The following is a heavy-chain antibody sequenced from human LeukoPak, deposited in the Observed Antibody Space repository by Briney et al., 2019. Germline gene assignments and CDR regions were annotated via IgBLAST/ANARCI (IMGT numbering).Heavy chain of an antibody. V-gene: IGHV3-74*01. CDR3: ASLGYDFWSGYNYGMDV. D-gene: IGHD3-3*01. Sequence: QPGGSLRLSCAASGFTFSSYWMHWVRQVPGKGLVWVSRINSDGSSTSYADSVKGRFTISRDNAKNTLYLQMNSLRAEDTAVYYCASLGYDFWSGYNYGMDVWGQGTTVTVSS. J-gene: IGHJ6*02. CDR2: INSDGSST. CDR1: GFTFSSYW.